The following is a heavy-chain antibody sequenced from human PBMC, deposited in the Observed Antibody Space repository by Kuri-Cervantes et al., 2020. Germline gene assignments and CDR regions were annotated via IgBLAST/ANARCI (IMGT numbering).Heavy chain of an antibody. CDR3: AGRKRATTLDY. D-gene: IGHD5-12*01. Sequence: SQTLSLTCVVSGGSISSSDWWSWVRQPPGKGLEWVGEIFSSGGTNYNPSLKSRVTISVDNSKNQFSLKLISVTAADTAVYYCAGRKRATTLDYWGQGTLVTVSS. V-gene: IGHV4-4*02. CDR1: GGSISSSDW. J-gene: IGHJ4*02. CDR2: IFSSGGT.